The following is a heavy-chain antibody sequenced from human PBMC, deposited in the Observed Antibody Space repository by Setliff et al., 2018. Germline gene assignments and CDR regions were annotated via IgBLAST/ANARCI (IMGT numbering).Heavy chain of an antibody. Sequence: PSETLSLTCAVYGGSFSGYYWSWTRQPPGKGLEWIGEINHSGSTNYTPSLKSRVTISVDTSKNQFSLKLSSVTAADTAVYYCARGRGWYRASGTGLDYWGQGTLVTSPQ. CDR3: ARGRGWYRASGTGLDY. CDR1: GGSFSGYY. D-gene: IGHD6-19*01. J-gene: IGHJ4*02. CDR2: INHSGST. V-gene: IGHV4-34*01.